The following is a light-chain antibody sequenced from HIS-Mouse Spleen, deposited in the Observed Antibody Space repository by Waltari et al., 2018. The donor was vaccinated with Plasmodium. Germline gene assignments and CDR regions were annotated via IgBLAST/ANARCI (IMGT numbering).Light chain of an antibody. CDR2: GAS. Sequence: EIVMTQSPATLSVSPGERATLSCRASQDVSSNLAWYQQKPGQSPRLLIYGASNRATGIPARFSGSGSGTEFTLTISSLQSEDFAAYYCQQYNNWSFTFGPGTKVDIK. CDR3: QQYNNWSFT. CDR1: QDVSSN. J-gene: IGKJ3*01. V-gene: IGKV3-15*01.